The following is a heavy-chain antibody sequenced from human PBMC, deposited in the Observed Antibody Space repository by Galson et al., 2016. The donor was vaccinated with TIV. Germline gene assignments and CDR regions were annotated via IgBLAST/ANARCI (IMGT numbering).Heavy chain of an antibody. Sequence: QSGAEVKKPGESLKISCKASGYSFATFWVGWVRQMPGQGLEWMGVIYPADSETRYSPSFQGQVTISADRSISTACLQWSSLKASDTAIYYCARHHDFWSGPGYFNMDVWGKGTTVSVSS. CDR1: GYSFATFW. CDR3: ARHHDFWSGPGYFNMDV. J-gene: IGHJ6*03. CDR2: IYPADSET. D-gene: IGHD3-3*01. V-gene: IGHV5-51*01.